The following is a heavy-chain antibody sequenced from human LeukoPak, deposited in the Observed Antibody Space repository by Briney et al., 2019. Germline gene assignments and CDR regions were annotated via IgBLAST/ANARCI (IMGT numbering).Heavy chain of an antibody. J-gene: IGHJ4*02. CDR3: AKARGIVATAPDY. D-gene: IGHD5-12*01. CDR2: ISGSRDNT. V-gene: IGHV3-23*01. Sequence: PGGSLRLSCAASGFTFSSYGMSWVRQAPGKGLEWVSAISGSRDNTYYADSVKGRFTISRANSKNTLYLQMNSLRAEDTAVYYCAKARGIVATAPDYWGQGTLVTVSS. CDR1: GFTFSSYG.